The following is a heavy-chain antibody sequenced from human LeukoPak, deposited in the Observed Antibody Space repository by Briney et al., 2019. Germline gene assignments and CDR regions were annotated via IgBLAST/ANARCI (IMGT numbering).Heavy chain of an antibody. J-gene: IGHJ6*03. CDR3: ARAEDYYGSGSPYYMDV. D-gene: IGHD3-10*01. CDR2: MNPNSGNT. CDR1: GYTFTSYD. V-gene: IGHV1-8*01. Sequence: ASVKVSCKASGYTFTSYDINWVRQATGQGLEWMGWMNPNSGNTGYAQKFQGRVTMTRNTSISTAYMELSSLRSEDTAVYYCARAEDYYGSGSPYYMDVWGKGTTVTISS.